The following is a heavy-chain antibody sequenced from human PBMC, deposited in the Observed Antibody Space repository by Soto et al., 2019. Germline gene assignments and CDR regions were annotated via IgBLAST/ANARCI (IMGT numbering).Heavy chain of an antibody. CDR1: GGSVSSGSYY. CDR3: ARDRGSEVFDS. J-gene: IGHJ5*01. D-gene: IGHD5-12*01. CDR2: IYYSGST. Sequence: PSETLSLTCTVSGGSVSSGSYYWSWIRQPPGKGLEWIGYIYYSGSTNYNPSLKSRVTISVDTSKNQFSLKLSSVTAADTAVYYCARDRGSEVFDSWGQGTLVTVSS. V-gene: IGHV4-61*01.